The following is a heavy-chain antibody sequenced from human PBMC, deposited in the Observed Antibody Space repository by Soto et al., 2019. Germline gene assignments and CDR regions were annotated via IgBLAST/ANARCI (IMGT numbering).Heavy chain of an antibody. CDR3: ARLNIELRYYYYFMDV. D-gene: IGHD1-7*01. CDR2: IYPGDSDT. J-gene: IGHJ6*03. V-gene: IGHV5-51*01. CDR1: GYSFTSYW. Sequence: PGESLKISCKGSGYSFTSYWIGWVRQMPGKGLEWMGIIYPGDSDTRYSPSFQGQVTISADKSISTAYLQWSSLKASDTAMYYCARLNIELRYYYYFMDVWGKGTTVTVSS.